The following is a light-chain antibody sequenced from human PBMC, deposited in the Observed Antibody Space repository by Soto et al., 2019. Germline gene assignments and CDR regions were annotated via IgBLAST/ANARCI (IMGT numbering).Light chain of an antibody. V-gene: IGLV2-11*01. J-gene: IGLJ3*02. Sequence: QSALTQPRSVSGSPGQSVTISCTGTSSDVGGYNYVSWYQQHPGKAPKLMIYDVSKRPSGVPDRFSGSKSGNTASLTISGLQAADEADYYCCSYAGSYTFVFGGGTKLTVL. CDR1: SSDVGGYNY. CDR2: DVS. CDR3: CSYAGSYTFV.